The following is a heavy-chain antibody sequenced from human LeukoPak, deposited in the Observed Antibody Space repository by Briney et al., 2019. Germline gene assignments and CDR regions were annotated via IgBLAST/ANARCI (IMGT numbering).Heavy chain of an antibody. CDR2: INNDGSTA. Sequence: GGSLRLSCAASGFTFSSFWMHWVRQAPGKGLVWVSRINNDGSTASYADSVKGRVTISRDNAKNTLYLQMNSLRAEDTAVYYCAKEGAISGFDYWGQGTLVAVSS. V-gene: IGHV3-74*01. CDR3: AKEGAISGFDY. CDR1: GFTFSSFW. D-gene: IGHD1-26*01. J-gene: IGHJ4*02.